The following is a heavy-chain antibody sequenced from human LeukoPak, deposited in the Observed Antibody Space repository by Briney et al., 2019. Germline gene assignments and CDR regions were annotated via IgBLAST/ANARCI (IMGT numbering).Heavy chain of an antibody. D-gene: IGHD1-26*01. CDR1: GGSISSSSYY. CDR2: IYYSGSN. V-gene: IGHV4-39*01. J-gene: IGHJ4*02. CDR3: ARQGGSYFIDY. Sequence: SETLSLTCTVSGGSISSSSYYWGWIRQPPGKGLEWIGSIYYSGSNYYNPSLKSRVTISVDTSKNQFSLKLSSVTAADTAVYYCARQGGSYFIDYWGQGTLVTVSS.